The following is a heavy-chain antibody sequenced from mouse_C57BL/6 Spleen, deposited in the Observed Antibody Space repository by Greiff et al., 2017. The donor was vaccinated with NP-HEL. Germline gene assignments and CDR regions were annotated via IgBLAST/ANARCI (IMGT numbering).Heavy chain of an antibody. CDR2: ISSGGSYT. V-gene: IGHV5-6*01. Sequence: EVQLVESGGDLVKPGGSLKLSCAASGFTFSSYGLSWVRQTPDTRLEWVATISSGGSYTYYPDRVKGRFTISRDNAKNTLYLQMSSLKSEDTAMYYCARQDDSWFAYWGQGTLVTVSA. CDR1: GFTFSSYG. D-gene: IGHD2-12*01. CDR3: ARQDDSWFAY. J-gene: IGHJ3*01.